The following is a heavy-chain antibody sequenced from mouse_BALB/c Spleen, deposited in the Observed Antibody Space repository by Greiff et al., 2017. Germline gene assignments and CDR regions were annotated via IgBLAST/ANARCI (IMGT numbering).Heavy chain of an antibody. CDR1: GYSITSGYY. J-gene: IGHJ4*01. CDR2: ISYDGSN. CDR3: ARGRRDYAMDY. V-gene: IGHV3-6*02. Sequence: DVQLQESGPGLVKPSQSLSLTCSVTGYSITSGYYWNWIRQFPGNKLEWMGYISYDGSNNYNPSLKNRISITRDTSKNQFFLKLNSVTTEDTATYYCARGRRDYAMDYWGQGTSVTVSS.